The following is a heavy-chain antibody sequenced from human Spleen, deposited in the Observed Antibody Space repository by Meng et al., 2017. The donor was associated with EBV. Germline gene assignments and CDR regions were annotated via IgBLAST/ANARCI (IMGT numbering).Heavy chain of an antibody. D-gene: IGHD2-21*02. CDR2: IYYSGTT. V-gene: IGHV4-61*01. J-gene: IGHJ1*01. Sequence: QVRGRAPGPALVKPSETLSLTFTVSCGSGGRNIYNGSWIRQPPGKGLEWIGYIYYSGTTKYNPSLKSRVTISVDTSKNQFSLKLNSVTTADTAVYYCARGTRGDSLEEFQYWGQGTLVTVSS. CDR1: CGSGGRNIYN. CDR3: ARGTRGDSLEEFQY.